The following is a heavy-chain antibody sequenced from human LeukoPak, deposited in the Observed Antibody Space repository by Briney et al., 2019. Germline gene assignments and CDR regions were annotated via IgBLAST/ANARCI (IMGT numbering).Heavy chain of an antibody. Sequence: PSQTLSLTCTVSGGTISSGDYYWSWIRQPPGKGLEWIGYIYYSGSTYYNPSLKSRVTISVDTSKNQFFLKLSSVTAADTAVYYCARGPHYYGAGSLDYWGQGTLVTVSS. CDR3: ARGPHYYGAGSLDY. V-gene: IGHV4-30-4*08. J-gene: IGHJ4*02. CDR2: IYYSGST. D-gene: IGHD3-10*01. CDR1: GGTISSGDYY.